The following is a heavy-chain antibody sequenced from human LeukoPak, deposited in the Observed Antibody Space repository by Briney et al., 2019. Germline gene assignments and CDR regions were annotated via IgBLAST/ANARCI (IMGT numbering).Heavy chain of an antibody. Sequence: GGSLRLSCVASGFTFSSNAMTWVRQAQGKGLECVSAITGDGTTTYYADSVKGRFTVSRDNSRNTLYLQLNNLRAEDTAVYYCAKAYGTNGYYQLPIDFWGQGTLVTASS. CDR1: GFTFSSNA. CDR3: AKAYGTNGYYQLPIDF. V-gene: IGHV3-23*01. CDR2: ITGDGTTT. D-gene: IGHD3-22*01. J-gene: IGHJ4*02.